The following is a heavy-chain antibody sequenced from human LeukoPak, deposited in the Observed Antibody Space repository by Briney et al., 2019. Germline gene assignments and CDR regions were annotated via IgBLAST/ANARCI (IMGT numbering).Heavy chain of an antibody. CDR2: MYTSGST. CDR3: ARGVDFWSGYQNWFDP. Sequence: SETLSLTCTVSGGSISSYYWSWIRQPAGKGLEWIGRMYTSGSTNYNPSLKSRVTMSVDTSKNQFSLNLSSVTAADTAVYYCARGVDFWSGYQNWFDPWGQGTLVSVSS. J-gene: IGHJ5*02. V-gene: IGHV4-4*07. CDR1: GGSISSYY. D-gene: IGHD3-3*01.